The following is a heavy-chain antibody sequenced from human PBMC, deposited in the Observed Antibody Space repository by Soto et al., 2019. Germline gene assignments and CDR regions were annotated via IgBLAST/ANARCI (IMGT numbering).Heavy chain of an antibody. V-gene: IGHV1-3*01. CDR1: GYTFTSYA. D-gene: IGHD6-19*01. CDR3: ARGVAGPRHWFDP. CDR2: INAGNGNT. Sequence: QVQLVQSGAEVKKPGASVKVSCKASGYTFTSYAMHWVRQAPGQRLEWMGWINAGNGNTKYTQKFQGRVTITRDTSASTAYMELSSLRSEDTAVYYCARGVAGPRHWFDPWGQGTLVTVSS. J-gene: IGHJ5*02.